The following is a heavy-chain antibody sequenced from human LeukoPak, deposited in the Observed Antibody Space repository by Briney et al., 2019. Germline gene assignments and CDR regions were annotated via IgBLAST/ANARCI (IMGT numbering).Heavy chain of an antibody. Sequence: PGKSLRLSCVASGSTFSHYGMHWVRQAPGKGLEWVAVIWYDGSNKHYTDSVKGRFTISRDNSKNTLYLQMNSLRAEDTAVYYCARDLDIVVVPASWFYPWGQGTLVTVSS. CDR3: ARDLDIVVVPASWFYP. CDR2: IWYDGSNK. J-gene: IGHJ5*02. D-gene: IGHD2-2*03. V-gene: IGHV3-33*01. CDR1: GSTFSHYG.